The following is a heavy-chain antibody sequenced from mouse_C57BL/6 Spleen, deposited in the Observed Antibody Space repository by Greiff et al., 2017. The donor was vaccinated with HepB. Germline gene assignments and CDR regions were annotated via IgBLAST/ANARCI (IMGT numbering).Heavy chain of an antibody. Sequence: EVKLEESGGGLVKPGGSLKLSCAASGFTFSSYAMSWVRQTPEKRLEWVATISDGGSYTYYPDNVKGRFTISRDNAKNTRYLQMSHLKSEDTAMYYCARDSLYGSGCFDVWGTGTTVTVSS. CDR1: GFTFSSYA. CDR2: ISDGGSYT. CDR3: ARDSLYGSGCFDV. V-gene: IGHV5-4*01. J-gene: IGHJ1*03. D-gene: IGHD1-1*01.